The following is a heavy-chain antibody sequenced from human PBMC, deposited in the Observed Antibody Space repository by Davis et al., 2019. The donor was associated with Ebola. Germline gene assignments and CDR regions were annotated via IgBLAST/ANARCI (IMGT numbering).Heavy chain of an antibody. Sequence: PGGSLRLSCAASGFSFNEAWTWMTWVRQAPGKGLEWVGRIRSKTNGGIIDYAAFVEGRFIISRDDSKNTLFLQINSLRTEDTAVYYCSTDPARGYWGQGTLVNVSS. CDR1: GFSFNEAW. CDR2: IRSKTNGGII. CDR3: STDPARGY. V-gene: IGHV3-15*07. J-gene: IGHJ4*02.